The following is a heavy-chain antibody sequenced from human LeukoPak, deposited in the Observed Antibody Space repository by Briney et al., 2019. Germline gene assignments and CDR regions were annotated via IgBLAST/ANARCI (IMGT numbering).Heavy chain of an antibody. J-gene: IGHJ5*02. CDR2: IYPGDSDT. V-gene: IGHV5-51*01. D-gene: IGHD1-26*01. CDR1: GYIFTSYW. Sequence: GESLKVSCKASGYIFTSYWIGWVRQMRGKGLEWMGIIYPGDSDTRYSPSFQGQATIPADKSISTAFLQWSSLKASDTAMYYCARVTGATTMNWFDPWGQGTLVTVSS. CDR3: ARVTGATTMNWFDP.